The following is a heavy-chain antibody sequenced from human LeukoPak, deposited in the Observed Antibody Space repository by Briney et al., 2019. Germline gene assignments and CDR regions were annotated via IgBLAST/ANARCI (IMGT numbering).Heavy chain of an antibody. J-gene: IGHJ4*02. D-gene: IGHD3-10*01. Sequence: GESLKISCKGSGYSFTSYWTGWVRQMPGKGLEWMGIIYPGDSDTRYSPSFQGQVTISADKSISTAYLQWSSLKASDTAMYYCARHRGGSGSYYNVFVYWGQGTLVTVSS. V-gene: IGHV5-51*01. CDR1: GYSFTSYW. CDR2: IYPGDSDT. CDR3: ARHRGGSGSYYNVFVY.